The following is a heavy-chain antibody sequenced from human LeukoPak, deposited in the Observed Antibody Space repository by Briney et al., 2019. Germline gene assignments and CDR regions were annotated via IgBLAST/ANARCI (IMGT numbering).Heavy chain of an antibody. CDR1: GGSISSGGYY. Sequence: SETLSLTCTVSGGSISSGGYYWSWIRQHPGKGLEWIGYIYYSGSTYYNPSLKSRVTISVDTSKNQFSLKLSSVTAADTAVYYCARTNYYDSTDYGMDVWGQGTTVTVSS. D-gene: IGHD3-22*01. CDR2: IYYSGST. V-gene: IGHV4-31*03. J-gene: IGHJ6*02. CDR3: ARTNYYDSTDYGMDV.